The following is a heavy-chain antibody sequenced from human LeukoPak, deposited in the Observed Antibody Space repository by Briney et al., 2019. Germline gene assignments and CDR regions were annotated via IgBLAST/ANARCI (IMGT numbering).Heavy chain of an antibody. J-gene: IGHJ5*02. CDR2: INPNSGGT. CDR3: ARDQHYYGSGSYPDSGDWFDP. V-gene: IGHV1-2*02. CDR1: GYTFTGYY. Sequence: GASVKVSCKASGYTFTGYYMHWVRQAPGQGLEWMGWINPNSGGTNYAQKFQGRVTMTRDTSISTAYMELSRLRSDDTAVYYCARDQHYYGSGSYPDSGDWFDPWGQGTLVTVSS. D-gene: IGHD3-10*01.